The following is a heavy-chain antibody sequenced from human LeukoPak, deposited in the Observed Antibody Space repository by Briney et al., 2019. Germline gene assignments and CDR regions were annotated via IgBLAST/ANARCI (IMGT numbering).Heavy chain of an antibody. D-gene: IGHD3-22*01. CDR3: ARDQYYYDSSGYYHTNYYYYYMDV. CDR1: GFTFSSYS. Sequence: GGSLRLSCAASGFTFSSYSMNWVRQAPGKGLEWVSSISSSGSYVYYADSVKGRFTISRDNAKNSLYLQMNSLRAEDTAVYYCARDQYYYDSSGYYHTNYYYYYMDVWGKGTTVTISS. V-gene: IGHV3-21*01. CDR2: ISSSGSYV. J-gene: IGHJ6*03.